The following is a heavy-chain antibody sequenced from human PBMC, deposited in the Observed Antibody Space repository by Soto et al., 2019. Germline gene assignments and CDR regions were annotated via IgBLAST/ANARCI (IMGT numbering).Heavy chain of an antibody. CDR3: ARVLTSITGTTNYGMDV. Sequence: PSQTLSLTCAISGDSVSSNSAAWNWIRQSPSRGLEWLGRTYYRSKWYNDYAVSVKSRITINPDTSKNQFSLQLNSVTPEDTAVYYCARVLTSITGTTNYGMDVWGQGTTVTVSS. D-gene: IGHD1-20*01. J-gene: IGHJ6*02. CDR1: GDSVSSNSAA. CDR2: TYYRSKWYN. V-gene: IGHV6-1*01.